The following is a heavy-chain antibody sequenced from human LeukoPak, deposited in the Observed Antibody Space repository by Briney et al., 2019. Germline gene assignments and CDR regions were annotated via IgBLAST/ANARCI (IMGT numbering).Heavy chain of an antibody. D-gene: IGHD3-22*01. CDR1: GDSVSSNSAA. V-gene: IGHV6-1*01. CDR2: TYYRSKWYN. Sequence: SQTLSLTCAISGDSVSSNSAAWNWIRQSPSRGLEWLGRTYYRSKWYNDYAVSVKSRITINPDTSKNQFSLQLNSVTPEDTAVHYCARLPDYYDSSGPLAFDIWGQGTMVTVSS. CDR3: ARLPDYYDSSGPLAFDI. J-gene: IGHJ3*02.